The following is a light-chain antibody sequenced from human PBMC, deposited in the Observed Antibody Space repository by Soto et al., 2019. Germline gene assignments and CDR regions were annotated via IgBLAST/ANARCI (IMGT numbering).Light chain of an antibody. V-gene: IGKV3-20*01. CDR3: QQYGSSPET. CDR1: QSVSSSY. Sequence: IVLTQAPATLSVSPGERATLSCKASQSVSSSYLAWYQQKPGQAPRLVSYGASSRATGIPDRFSGSGSGTDFALTISRLEPEDFAVYYCQQYGSSPETFGQGTKVDIK. J-gene: IGKJ1*01. CDR2: GAS.